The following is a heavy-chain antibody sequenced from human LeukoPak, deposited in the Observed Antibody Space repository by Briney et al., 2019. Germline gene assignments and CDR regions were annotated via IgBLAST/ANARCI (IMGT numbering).Heavy chain of an antibody. D-gene: IGHD6-13*01. Sequence: PGGSLRLSCAASGFTFSSYAMHWVRQAPGKGLEYVSAISSNGGSTYYANSVKGRFTISRDNSKNTLYLQMGSLRAEDTAVYYCARRGSSSWYYYFDYWGQGTLITVSS. CDR2: ISSNGGST. J-gene: IGHJ4*02. CDR1: GFTFSSYA. CDR3: ARRGSSSWYYYFDY. V-gene: IGHV3-64*01.